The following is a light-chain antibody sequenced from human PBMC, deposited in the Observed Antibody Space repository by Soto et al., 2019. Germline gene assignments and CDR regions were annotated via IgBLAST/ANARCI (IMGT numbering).Light chain of an antibody. J-gene: IGKJ4*01. CDR3: QQYNSFPT. CDR2: GAA. V-gene: IGKV1-5*01. Sequence: DIQMTQSPSTLSASVGDRVTLSCRASQSASTWLAWYQQKPGKAPKLLIYGAAILESGVPSRFSGSGSGTDFTLTISSLQPDDFATYYCQQYNSFPTFGGGTKVEI. CDR1: QSASTW.